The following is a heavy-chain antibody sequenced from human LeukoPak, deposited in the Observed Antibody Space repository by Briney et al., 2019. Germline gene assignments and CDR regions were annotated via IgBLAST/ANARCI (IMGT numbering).Heavy chain of an antibody. CDR1: GFPFSSYW. V-gene: IGHV3-21*01. D-gene: IGHD3-22*01. CDR2: ISSSSSYI. Sequence: GGSLRLSCVASGFPFSSYWMNWVRQAPGKGLEWVSSISSSSSYIYYADSVEGRFTISRDNAKNSLYLQMNSLRAEDTAVYYCARDGYPGGDYWGQGTLVTVSS. J-gene: IGHJ4*02. CDR3: ARDGYPGGDY.